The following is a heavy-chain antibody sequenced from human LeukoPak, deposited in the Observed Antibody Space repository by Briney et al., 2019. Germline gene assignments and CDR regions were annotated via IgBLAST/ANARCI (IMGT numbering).Heavy chain of an antibody. Sequence: GGSLRLSCAASGFTFSSYWMSWVRQAPGKGLEWVANIKQDGSEKYYADSVKGRFTISRDNSKNTLYLQMNSLRAEDTAVYYCARGRREYCSSTSCYRGGVGYYFDYWGQGTLVTVSS. CDR1: GFTFSSYW. CDR3: ARGRREYCSSTSCYRGGVGYYFDY. CDR2: IKQDGSEK. J-gene: IGHJ4*02. V-gene: IGHV3-7*01. D-gene: IGHD2-2*02.